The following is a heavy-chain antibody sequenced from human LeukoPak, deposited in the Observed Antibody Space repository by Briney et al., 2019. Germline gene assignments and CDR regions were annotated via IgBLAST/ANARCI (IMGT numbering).Heavy chain of an antibody. CDR2: IKQDGTER. D-gene: IGHD3-10*01. CDR3: VKVAKYYYGSETYFFEH. Sequence: PGGSLRLSCAASGFTFTTYWMSWVRQPPGKGLEWVANIKQDGTERYYVDSVKGRFTISRDNAKNSLYLQMNSLRVEDTAIYYCVKVAKYYYGSETYFFEHWGQGTPVTASS. CDR1: GFTFTTYW. J-gene: IGHJ4*02. V-gene: IGHV3-7*01.